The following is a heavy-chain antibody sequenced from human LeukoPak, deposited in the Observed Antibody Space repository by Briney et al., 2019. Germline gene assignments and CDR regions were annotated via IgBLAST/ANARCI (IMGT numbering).Heavy chain of an antibody. CDR2: IYHSGTT. CDR1: GGSITSSHHS. J-gene: IGHJ4*02. V-gene: IGHV4-4*02. Sequence: PSGTLSLTCAASGGSITSSHHSWSWARQPPGKGLKWIGEIYHSGTTNYNPSLKSRATMSLHKSKNQFSLRLSSVTAADTAVYFCATYFYGEYSPYFFAFWRRGTLVTVSS. D-gene: IGHD4-17*01. CDR3: ATYFYGEYSPYFFAF.